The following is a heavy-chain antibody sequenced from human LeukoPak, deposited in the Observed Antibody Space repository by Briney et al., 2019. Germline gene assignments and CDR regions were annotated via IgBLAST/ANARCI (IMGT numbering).Heavy chain of an antibody. CDR2: IRYDGSNK. CDR3: AKYRFDI. V-gene: IGHV3-30*02. CDR1: GLPFSSYG. J-gene: IGHJ3*02. Sequence: GGPLTLSCAASGLPFSSYGMHWLRQAPGKGVEGVAFIRYDGSNKYYPDSVKGRLPISRDNSKNTLYLQINSLNADDTAVYFFAKYRFDIWGQGTMVTVSS.